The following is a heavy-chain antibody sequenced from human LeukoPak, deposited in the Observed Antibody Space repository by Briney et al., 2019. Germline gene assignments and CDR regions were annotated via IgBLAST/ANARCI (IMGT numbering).Heavy chain of an antibody. V-gene: IGHV3-7*01. J-gene: IGHJ4*02. CDR3: ARDRGYSTFDY. Sequence: GGSLRLSCAASAFTFSNYWMSWVRQAPGKGLEWVANIKEDGSEVNYVDSVKGRFTISRDNAKNSLYLQMNSLRVDDTAVYYCARDRGYSTFDYWGQGTLVTVSS. CDR1: AFTFSNYW. CDR2: IKEDGSEV. D-gene: IGHD4-23*01.